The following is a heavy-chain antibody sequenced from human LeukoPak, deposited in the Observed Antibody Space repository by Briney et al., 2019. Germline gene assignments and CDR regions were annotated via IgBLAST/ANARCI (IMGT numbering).Heavy chain of an antibody. Sequence: GGSLRLSGAASGFTFSSEGLHWVRQAPGKGLEWVAVIWYDGSNKYYADSVKGRFTISRDNSKNTLYLQMNSLRAEDTAVYYCARDQYASSGPPDNWGQGTLVTVSS. CDR3: ARDQYASSGPPDN. J-gene: IGHJ4*02. V-gene: IGHV3-33*01. CDR1: GFTFSSEG. CDR2: IWYDGSNK. D-gene: IGHD3-22*01.